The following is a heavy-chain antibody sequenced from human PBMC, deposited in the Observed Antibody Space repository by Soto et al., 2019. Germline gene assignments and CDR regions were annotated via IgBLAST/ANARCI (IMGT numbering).Heavy chain of an antibody. CDR3: AKDSGPKQWLPYYYGMDV. CDR2: ISGSGGST. Sequence: PGGSLRLSCAASGFTFSSYAMSWVRQAPGKGLEWVSAISGSGGSTYYADSVKGRFTISRDNSKNTLYLQMNSLRAEDTAVYYCAKDSGPKQWLPYYYGMDVWGQGTTVTVSS. D-gene: IGHD6-19*01. CDR1: GFTFSSYA. V-gene: IGHV3-23*01. J-gene: IGHJ6*02.